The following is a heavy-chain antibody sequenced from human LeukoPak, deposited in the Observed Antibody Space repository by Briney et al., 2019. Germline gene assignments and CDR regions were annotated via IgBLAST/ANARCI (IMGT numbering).Heavy chain of an antibody. CDR2: FNVGNGKT. D-gene: IGHD5-12*01. V-gene: IGHV1-3*01. CDR3: ARDKGSGYVPLDY. J-gene: IGHJ4*02. Sequence: GASVKVSCKASGYTFTTYGIQWVRQAPGQRLEWMGWFNVGNGKTGYSRKFQGSVTITRDTSASTVYMELSSLRSEDTAIYYCARDKGSGYVPLDYWGQGTLVTVSS. CDR1: GYTFTTYG.